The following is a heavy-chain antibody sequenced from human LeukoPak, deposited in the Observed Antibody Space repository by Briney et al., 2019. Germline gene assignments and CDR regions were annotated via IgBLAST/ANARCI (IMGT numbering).Heavy chain of an antibody. CDR2: TYYRSKWYN. J-gene: IGHJ4*02. CDR1: GDSVSSNSAA. Sequence: SQTLSLTCVISGDSVSSNSAAWNSIRQSPSRGLEWLGRTYYRSKWYNDYAVSVKSLITINPDTSKNQFSLQLNSVTPEDTAVYFCAGGAGGNIDYWGQGTLVTVSS. V-gene: IGHV6-1*01. CDR3: AGGAGGNIDY. D-gene: IGHD4-23*01.